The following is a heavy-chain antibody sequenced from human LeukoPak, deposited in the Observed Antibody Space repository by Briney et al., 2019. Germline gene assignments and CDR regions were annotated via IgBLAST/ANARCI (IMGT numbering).Heavy chain of an antibody. D-gene: IGHD5-24*01. Sequence: GSLRLSCAASGFTFNTYGMNWVRQAPGKGLEWIGEINHSGSTNYNPSLKSRVTISVDTSKNQLSLKLSSVTAADTAVYHCASVAMATTYFDHWGQGTLVTVSS. V-gene: IGHV4-34*01. CDR3: ASVAMATTYFDH. J-gene: IGHJ4*02. CDR1: GFTFNTYG. CDR2: INHSGST.